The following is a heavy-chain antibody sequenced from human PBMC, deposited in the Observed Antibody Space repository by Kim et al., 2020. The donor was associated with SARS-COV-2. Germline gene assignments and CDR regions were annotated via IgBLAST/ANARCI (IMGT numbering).Heavy chain of an antibody. CDR3: ARWNRYAFDV. D-gene: IGHD1-1*01. CDR1: GSSINDYY. Sequence: SETLSLTCTASGSSINDYYWNWIRQPPGKGLEWIGYIHHTGKRYDNLSFKSRLTTVVDTSKSQVSLRLTSVTAADTAVYFCARWNRYAFDVWGPGTEVTVSS. J-gene: IGHJ3*01. CDR2: IHHTGKR. V-gene: IGHV4-59*01.